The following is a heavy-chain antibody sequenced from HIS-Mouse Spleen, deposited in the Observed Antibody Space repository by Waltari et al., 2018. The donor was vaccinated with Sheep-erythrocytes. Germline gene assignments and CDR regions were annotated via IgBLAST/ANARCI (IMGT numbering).Heavy chain of an antibody. Sequence: EVQLLESGGGLVQPGGSLRLSCAASGFTFSSYAMSWVSQAPGRGLGWVAAIRGSGGSTYYADSVKGRFTISRDNSKNTLYLQMNSLRAEDTAVYYCAKQTLRRTYFDYWGQGTLVTVSS. V-gene: IGHV3-23*01. J-gene: IGHJ4*02. D-gene: IGHD4-17*01. CDR2: IRGSGGST. CDR1: GFTFSSYA. CDR3: AKQTLRRTYFDY.